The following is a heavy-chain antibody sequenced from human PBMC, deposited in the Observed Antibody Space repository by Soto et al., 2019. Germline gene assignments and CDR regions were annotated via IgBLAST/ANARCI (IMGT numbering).Heavy chain of an antibody. Sequence: VQLVESGGGLVQPGGSLRLSCAASGFTFSSYSMNWVRQAPGKGLEWVSYISSSSSTIYYADSVKGRFTISRDNAKNSLYLQMNSLRAEDTAVYYCAREGVNIVATISFDYWGQGTLVTVSS. CDR1: GFTFSSYS. CDR2: ISSSSSTI. CDR3: AREGVNIVATISFDY. J-gene: IGHJ4*02. D-gene: IGHD5-12*01. V-gene: IGHV3-48*01.